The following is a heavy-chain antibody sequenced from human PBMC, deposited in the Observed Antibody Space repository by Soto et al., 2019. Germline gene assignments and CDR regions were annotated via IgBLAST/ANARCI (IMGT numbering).Heavy chain of an antibody. V-gene: IGHV1-69*06. Sequence: QVQLVQSGAEVKKPGSSVKVSCKASGGTFSSYAISWVRQAPGQGLEWMGGIIPIFGTAKYAQKFQGRVTITADKSTSTAYMELSSLRSEDTAVYYCARGIAVAGKGDYYYYYGMDVWGQGTTVTVSS. CDR1: GGTFSSYA. CDR3: ARGIAVAGKGDYYYYYGMDV. CDR2: IIPIFGTA. D-gene: IGHD6-19*01. J-gene: IGHJ6*02.